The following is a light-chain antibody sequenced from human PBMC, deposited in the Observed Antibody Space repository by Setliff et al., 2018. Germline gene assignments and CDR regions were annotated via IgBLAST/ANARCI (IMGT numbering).Light chain of an antibody. CDR3: NAYTSRSTYV. Sequence: QSALAQPASVSGSPGQSITISCSGTSSDVGSYDLVSWYQQHPGKAPKLIIYNVSGRPSGVSHRFSGSKSDNTASLTISGLQAEDEADCYCNAYTSRSTYVFGSGTKVTVL. CDR1: SSDVGSYDL. J-gene: IGLJ1*01. V-gene: IGLV2-14*03. CDR2: NVS.